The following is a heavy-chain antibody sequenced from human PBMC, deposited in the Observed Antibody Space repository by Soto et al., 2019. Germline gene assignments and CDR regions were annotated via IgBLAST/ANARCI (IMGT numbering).Heavy chain of an antibody. Sequence: SETLSLTCTVSGGSISSSSYYWDWIRQPPGKGLEWIGSIYYSGSTYYNPSLKSRVTISVDTSKNQFSLKLSSVTAADTAVYYCARHVTGGGYIWGSYHTSSAFDIWGQGTMVTVSS. CDR3: ARHVTGGGYIWGSYHTSSAFDI. CDR1: GGSISSSSYY. D-gene: IGHD3-16*02. CDR2: IYYSGST. V-gene: IGHV4-39*01. J-gene: IGHJ3*02.